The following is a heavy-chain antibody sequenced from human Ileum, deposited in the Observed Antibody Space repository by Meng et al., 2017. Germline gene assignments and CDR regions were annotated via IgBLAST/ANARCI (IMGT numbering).Heavy chain of an antibody. J-gene: IGHJ4*02. CDR1: GDRVSSNSAA. D-gene: IGHD1-26*01. V-gene: IGHV6-1*01. Sequence: QVQLQQPGPGLVKPSQTLSLTCAIPGDRVSSNSAAWNWIRQSPSRGLEWLGRTYYRSKWYNDYAVSVKSRITINPDTSKNQFPLQLNSVTPEDTAVYYCAKDGTSGSYLGLYYWGQGTLVTVSS. CDR2: TYYRSKWYN. CDR3: AKDGTSGSYLGLYY.